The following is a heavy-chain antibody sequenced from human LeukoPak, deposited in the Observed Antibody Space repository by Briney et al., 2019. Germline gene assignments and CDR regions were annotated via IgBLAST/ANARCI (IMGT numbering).Heavy chain of an antibody. Sequence: ASVKVSCKASGYTFTSYGISWVRQAPGQGLEWMGWISAYNGNTNYAQKLQGRVTMTTDTSTGTAYMKLRSLRSDDTAVYYCARDTAYYGSGSYQPVFDYWGQGTLVTVSS. D-gene: IGHD3-10*01. J-gene: IGHJ4*02. CDR2: ISAYNGNT. V-gene: IGHV1-18*01. CDR3: ARDTAYYGSGSYQPVFDY. CDR1: GYTFTSYG.